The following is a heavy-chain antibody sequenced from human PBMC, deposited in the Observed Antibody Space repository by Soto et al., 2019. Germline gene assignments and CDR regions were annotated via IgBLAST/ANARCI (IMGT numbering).Heavy chain of an antibody. Sequence: EVQLVESGGDLVQPGGSLRLSCTASGFIFRTYSMTWVRRAPGGGLEWISYVSSSSATIYYADSVKGRFTVSRDNAKNSLYLQLNSLRAEDSSVFYCARVRGSCTSATCPVGDGLDVWGQGTRVTVSS. V-gene: IGHV3-48*01. CDR1: GFIFRTYS. J-gene: IGHJ3*01. D-gene: IGHD2-2*01. CDR2: VSSSSATI. CDR3: ARVRGSCTSATCPVGDGLDV.